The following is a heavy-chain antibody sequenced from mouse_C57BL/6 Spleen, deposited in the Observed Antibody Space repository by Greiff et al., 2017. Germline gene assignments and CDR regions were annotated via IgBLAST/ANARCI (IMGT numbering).Heavy chain of an antibody. J-gene: IGHJ1*03. CDR2: IYPRSGNT. V-gene: IGHV1-81*01. CDR1: GYTFTSYG. Sequence: QVQLQQSGAELARPGASVKLSCKASGYTFTSYGISWVKQRTGQGLEWIGEIYPRSGNTYYNEKFKGKATLTADKSSSTAYMELRSLTSEDSAVYFCARAGSYGNYLYWYFDVWGTGTTVTVSS. CDR3: ARAGSYGNYLYWYFDV. D-gene: IGHD2-1*01.